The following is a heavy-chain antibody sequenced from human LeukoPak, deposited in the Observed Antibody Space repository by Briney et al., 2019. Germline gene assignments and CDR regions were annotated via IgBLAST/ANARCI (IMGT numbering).Heavy chain of an antibody. J-gene: IGHJ6*02. V-gene: IGHV3-49*04. CDR3: SRGPIELWVHNGMNV. CDR2: IRSNAYRGTT. D-gene: IGHD5-18*01. Sequence: GGSLRLSCKGSGFSVGDHAMSWVRQAPGQGLEWDGFIRSNAYRGTTEYAASVKGRFTISRDDSNNIAYLQMNSLKTEDTAVYYCSRGPIELWVHNGMNVWGQGTTVTVSS. CDR1: GFSVGDHA.